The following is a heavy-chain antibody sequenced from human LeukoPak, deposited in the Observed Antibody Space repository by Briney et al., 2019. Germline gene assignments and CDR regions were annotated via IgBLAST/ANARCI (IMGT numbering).Heavy chain of an antibody. Sequence: SETLSLTCSVSGDSISNFYWNWIRQPPGKRLEWIGNIHYSGDSNYNPSLQSRVTISIDTSRKQLFLKLSSVTAADTAVYYCALAPNSNWFDFWGQGTLVTVSS. D-gene: IGHD2-8*01. CDR3: ALAPNSNWFDF. CDR1: GDSISNFY. J-gene: IGHJ5*01. CDR2: IHYSGDS. V-gene: IGHV4-59*08.